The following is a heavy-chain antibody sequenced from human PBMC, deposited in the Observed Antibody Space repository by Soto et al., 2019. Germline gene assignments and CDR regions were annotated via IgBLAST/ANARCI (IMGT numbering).Heavy chain of an antibody. Sequence: QVQLQQWGAGLLKPSETLSLTCAVYGGFVSSGSYYWSWIRQPPEKGLEWIGEMSHSGGTHFNPSLKSRVIISVDTSKNQFSRKMSSVTAADTALYYCARVERGTATTVVDAFDIWGPGTMVTVSS. CDR3: ARVERGTATTVVDAFDI. CDR1: GGFVSSGSYY. D-gene: IGHD1-1*01. CDR2: MSHSGGT. V-gene: IGHV4-34*01. J-gene: IGHJ3*02.